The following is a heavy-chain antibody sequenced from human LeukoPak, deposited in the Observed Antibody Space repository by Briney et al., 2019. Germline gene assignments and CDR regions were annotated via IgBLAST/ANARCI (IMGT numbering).Heavy chain of an antibody. CDR3: AKDRTHYSGYEYFDY. CDR2: ISGSGGST. D-gene: IGHD5-12*01. J-gene: IGHJ4*02. V-gene: IGHV3-23*01. CDR1: GFTFSSYA. Sequence: GGSLRLSCAASGFTFSSYAMSWVRQAPGKGLEWVSAISGSGGSTYYADSVKGRFTISRDNSKNTLYLQMNSLRAEDTAVYYCAKDRTHYSGYEYFDYWGQGTLVAVSS.